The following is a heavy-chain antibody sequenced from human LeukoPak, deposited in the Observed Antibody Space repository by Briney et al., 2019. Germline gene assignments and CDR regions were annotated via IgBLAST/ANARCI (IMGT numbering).Heavy chain of an antibody. CDR3: ARSSAMTYNGPRDY. J-gene: IGHJ4*02. Sequence: GESLKISCKGSGYSFTSYWIGWVRQMPGKGLEWIGIIYPGDSDTRYSPSFQGQVTISADKSISTAFLQWSSLQASDTAMCYCARSSAMTYNGPRDYWGQGTLVTVSS. CDR2: IYPGDSDT. CDR1: GYSFTSYW. D-gene: IGHD3-10*01. V-gene: IGHV5-51*01.